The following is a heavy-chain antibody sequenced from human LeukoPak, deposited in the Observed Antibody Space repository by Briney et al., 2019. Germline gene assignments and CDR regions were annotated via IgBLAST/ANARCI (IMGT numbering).Heavy chain of an antibody. Sequence: GGSLRLSCAASGFTFSSYSMNWVRQAPGKGLEWVSYISSSSSTIYYADSVKGRFTISRDNAQNSLYLQMNSLRAEDTAVYYCAEAGSYFDLDYWGQGTLVTVSS. CDR2: ISSSSSTI. J-gene: IGHJ4*02. V-gene: IGHV3-48*01. CDR3: AEAGSYFDLDY. D-gene: IGHD1-26*01. CDR1: GFTFSSYS.